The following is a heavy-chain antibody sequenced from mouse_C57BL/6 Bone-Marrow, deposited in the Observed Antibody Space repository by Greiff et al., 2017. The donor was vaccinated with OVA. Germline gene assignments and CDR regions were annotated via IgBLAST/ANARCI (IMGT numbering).Heavy chain of an antibody. Sequence: EVKLVESGAELVRPGASVKLSCTASGFNIKDDYMHWVKQRPEQGLEWIGWIDPENGDTEYASKFQGKATITADTSSNTAYLQLSSLTSEDTAVYYCTTWRAYGSSAWFAYWDQGTLVTVSA. CDR2: IDPENGDT. CDR3: TTWRAYGSSAWFAY. V-gene: IGHV14-4*01. J-gene: IGHJ3*01. CDR1: GFNIKDDY. D-gene: IGHD1-1*01.